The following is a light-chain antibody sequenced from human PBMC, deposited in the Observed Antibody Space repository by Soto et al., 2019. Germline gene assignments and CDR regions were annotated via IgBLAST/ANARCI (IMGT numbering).Light chain of an antibody. V-gene: IGKV3D-7*01. CDR2: GAS. J-gene: IGKJ1*01. Sequence: PGKRVTLSCRASQSVGSSYLTWYQQKHGQTTRLLIYGASTKTTNIPAMFSGSGSGTDFTLTISSLQPEDFAVYDCQQQYTLHQTFGPGTKVEL. CDR3: QQQYTLHQT. CDR1: QSVGSSY.